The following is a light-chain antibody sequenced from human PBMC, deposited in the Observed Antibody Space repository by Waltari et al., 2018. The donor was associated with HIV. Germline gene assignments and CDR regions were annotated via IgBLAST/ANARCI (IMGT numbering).Light chain of an antibody. CDR3: GTWDSSLSAE. Sequence: QSVLTQPPSVSAAPGQKVTIPCSRTRSTIGHTYLSWYQQLPGTAPKLLIYDNNKRPSGIPDRFSGSKSGTSATLGITGLQTGDEADYYCGTWDSSLSAEFGGGTKLTVL. CDR1: RSTIGHTY. J-gene: IGLJ2*01. V-gene: IGLV1-51*01. CDR2: DNN.